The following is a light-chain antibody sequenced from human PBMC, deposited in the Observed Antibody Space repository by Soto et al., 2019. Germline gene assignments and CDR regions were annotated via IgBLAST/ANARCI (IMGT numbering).Light chain of an antibody. V-gene: IGLV2-23*02. Sequence: QSALTQPASVSGSPGQSITISCTGTSTDVGSYNLVSWYQQHPGKAPKLIIYAVTKRPAGVSSCFSGSKSGNTASLTISGLQAEDEADYYCSSYAGFSTVIFGGGTKVTVL. CDR1: STDVGSYNL. CDR2: AVT. J-gene: IGLJ2*01. CDR3: SSYAGFSTVI.